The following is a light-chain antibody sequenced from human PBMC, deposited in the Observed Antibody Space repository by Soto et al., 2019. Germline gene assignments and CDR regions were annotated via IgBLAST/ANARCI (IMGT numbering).Light chain of an antibody. J-gene: IGLJ3*02. CDR3: SSFVAGNNYWV. V-gene: IGLV2-8*01. CDR1: SSDVGGYDY. Sequence: QSGLTQPPSASGSPGRSVTISCTGTSSDVGGYDYVSWFQQHPGKAPKLIIYEVTKRPSGVPDRFSASKSGNTASLTVSGLQAEDEADYYCSSFVAGNNYWVFGGGTKVTVL. CDR2: EVT.